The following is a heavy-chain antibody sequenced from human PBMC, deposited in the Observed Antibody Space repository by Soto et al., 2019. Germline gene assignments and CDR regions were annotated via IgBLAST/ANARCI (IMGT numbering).Heavy chain of an antibody. V-gene: IGHV4-61*01. D-gene: IGHD5-18*01. CDR1: GGSVSSGSYY. CDR2: IYYSGST. Sequence: SETLSLTCTVSGGSVSSGSYYWSWIRQPPGKGLEWIGYIYYSGSTNYNPSLKSRVTISVDTSKNQFSLKLSSVTAADTAVYYCARAQLEGFYFDYWGQGTLVTVSS. J-gene: IGHJ4*02. CDR3: ARAQLEGFYFDY.